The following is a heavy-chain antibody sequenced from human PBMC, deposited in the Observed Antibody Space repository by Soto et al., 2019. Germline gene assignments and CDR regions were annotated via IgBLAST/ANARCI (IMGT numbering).Heavy chain of an antibody. CDR2: IYYTGST. J-gene: IGHJ4*02. Sequence: SETLCLTCTVSGGSITSYFWSWIRQPPGKGLEWIGYIYYTGSTNYNPSLKSRVTMTIDTSKKQLSLKLSSVTAADTAVYYCASLDYWGQGSLVTVSS. CDR1: GGSITSYF. V-gene: IGHV4-59*01. CDR3: ASLDY.